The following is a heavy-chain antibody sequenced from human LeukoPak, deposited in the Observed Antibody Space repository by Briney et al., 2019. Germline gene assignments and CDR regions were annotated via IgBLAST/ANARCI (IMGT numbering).Heavy chain of an antibody. D-gene: IGHD3-9*01. CDR2: IIPIFGTA. J-gene: IGHJ4*02. Sequence: GSSVKVSCKASGGTFSSYAISWVRQAPGQGLEWMGGIIPIFGTANYAQKFQGRVTITTDESTSTAYVELSSLRSEDTAVYYCAREGYDILTGFRLYYFDYWGQGTLVTVSS. CDR3: AREGYDILTGFRLYYFDY. CDR1: GGTFSSYA. V-gene: IGHV1-69*05.